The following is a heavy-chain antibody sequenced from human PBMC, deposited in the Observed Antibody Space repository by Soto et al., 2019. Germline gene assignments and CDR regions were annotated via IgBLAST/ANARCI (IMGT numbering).Heavy chain of an antibody. V-gene: IGHV1-18*01. CDR3: ARDIAVAGTDWYFDL. CDR2: ISAYNGNT. CDR1: GYTFTSYG. J-gene: IGHJ2*01. D-gene: IGHD6-19*01. Sequence: QVQLVQSGAEVKKPGASVKVSCKASGYTFTSYGISWVRQAPGQGLEWMGWISAYNGNTNYAQKLQGRVTITTDTSTSTAYMELRSLRSDDTAVYYCARDIAVAGTDWYFDLWGRGTLVTVSS.